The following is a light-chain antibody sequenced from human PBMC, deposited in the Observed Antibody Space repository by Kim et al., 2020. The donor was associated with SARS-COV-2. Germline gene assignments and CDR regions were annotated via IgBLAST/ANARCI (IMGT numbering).Light chain of an antibody. J-gene: IGKJ4*01. V-gene: IGKV3D-11*01. Sequence: SPGERATLSCRASQGVSSYLAWYQQKPGQAPRLLIYDASNRATGIPARFSGSGPGTDFTLTISSLEPEDFAVYYCQQRSNWPPLTFGGGTKVDIK. CDR1: QGVSSY. CDR3: QQRSNWPPLT. CDR2: DAS.